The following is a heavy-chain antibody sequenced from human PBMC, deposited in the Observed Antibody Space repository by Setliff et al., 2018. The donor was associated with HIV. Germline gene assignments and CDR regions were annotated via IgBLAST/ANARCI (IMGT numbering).Heavy chain of an antibody. CDR3: AREPNWGTVATYAYFYSVDV. Sequence: SETLSLTCNVSGGSFSGSYWSWIRQPPGKGLKWIGEINHSGITSYNPSLKSRVLVSVDMSKNQFTLRLTSVTAADTAVYYCAREPNWGTVATYAYFYSVDVWGKGTTVTVSS. D-gene: IGHD4-17*01. CDR1: GGSFSGSY. CDR2: INHSGIT. J-gene: IGHJ6*04. V-gene: IGHV4-34*01.